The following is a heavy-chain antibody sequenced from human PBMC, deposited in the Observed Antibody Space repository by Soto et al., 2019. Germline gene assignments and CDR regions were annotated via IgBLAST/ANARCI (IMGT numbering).Heavy chain of an antibody. V-gene: IGHV1-3*01. CDR1: GYTFTSYA. CDR2: INAGNGNT. CDR3: ARDRVLLWFGELSYYYYYGMDV. D-gene: IGHD3-10*01. J-gene: IGHJ6*02. Sequence: VASVKVSCKASGYTFTSYAMHWVRQAPGQRLEWMGWINAGNGNTKYSQKFQGRVTITRDTSASTAYMELSSLRSEDTAVYYCARDRVLLWFGELSYYYYYGMDVWGQGTTVTVYS.